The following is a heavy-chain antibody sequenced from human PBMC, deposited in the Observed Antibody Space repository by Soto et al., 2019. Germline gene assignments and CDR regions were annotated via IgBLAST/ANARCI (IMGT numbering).Heavy chain of an antibody. CDR1: GYSFTSYW. D-gene: IGHD6-13*01. J-gene: IGHJ5*02. CDR3: ARSREIAAAGTGWFDP. V-gene: IGHV5-51*01. CDR2: IYPGDSDT. Sequence: GESLKISCNGSGYSFTSYWIGWVRQMPGKGLEWMGIIYPGDSDTRYSPSFQGQVTISADKSISTAYLQWSSLKASDTAMYYCARSREIAAAGTGWFDPWGQGTLVTVSS.